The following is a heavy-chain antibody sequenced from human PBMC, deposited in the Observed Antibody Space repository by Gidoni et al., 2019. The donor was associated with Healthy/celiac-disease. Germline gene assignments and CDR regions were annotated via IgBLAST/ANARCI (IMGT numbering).Heavy chain of an antibody. D-gene: IGHD3-10*01. V-gene: IGHV4-34*01. CDR3: ARGLLWFGSPFDY. J-gene: IGHJ4*02. CDR2: INHSGST. CDR1: GGSFSGYY. Sequence: QVQLQQWGAGLLKPSETLSLTCAVYGGSFSGYYWSWIRQPPGKGLEWIGEINHSGSTNYNPSLKSRVTISVDTSKNQFSLKLSSVTAADTAVYYCARGLLWFGSPFDYWGQGTLVTVSS.